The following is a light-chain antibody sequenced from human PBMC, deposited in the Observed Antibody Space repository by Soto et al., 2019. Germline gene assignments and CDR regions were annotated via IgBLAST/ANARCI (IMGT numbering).Light chain of an antibody. V-gene: IGLV2-14*01. Sequence: QSALTQPASVSGSPGQSITISCTGTSSDVGIYKYVSWYQQHPGKAPKLMIYEVSNRPSGVSNRFSGSKSGNTASLTISGLQAEDEAEYYCNSYTTSSTLVFGGGTKLTVL. J-gene: IGLJ3*02. CDR1: SSDVGIYKY. CDR2: EVS. CDR3: NSYTTSSTLV.